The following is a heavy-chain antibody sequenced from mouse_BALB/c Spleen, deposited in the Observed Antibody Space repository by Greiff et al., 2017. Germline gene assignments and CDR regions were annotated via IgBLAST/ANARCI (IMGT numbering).Heavy chain of an antibody. V-gene: IGHV1S56*01. CDR1: GYTFTSYY. CDR2: IYPGNVNT. Sequence: QVQLQQSGPELVKPGASVRISCKASGYTFTSYYIHWVKQRPGQGLEWIGWIYPGNVNTKYNEKFKGKATLTADKSSSTAYMQLSSLTSEDSAVYVCAKPGSSDCAMDYWGQGTSVTVSS. D-gene: IGHD1-1*01. CDR3: AKPGSSDCAMDY. J-gene: IGHJ4*01.